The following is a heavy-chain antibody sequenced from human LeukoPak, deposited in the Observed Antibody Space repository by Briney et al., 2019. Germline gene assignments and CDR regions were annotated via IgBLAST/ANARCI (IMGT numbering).Heavy chain of an antibody. Sequence: PGRSLRLSCAASGFAFSSYGMHWVRQAPGKGLEWVAVISYDGSNKYYADSVKGRFTISRDNSKNTLYLQMNSLRAEDTAVYYCANDYGDYPMVPVKFDYWGQGTLVTVSS. CDR3: ANDYGDYPMVPVKFDY. J-gene: IGHJ4*02. CDR2: ISYDGSNK. D-gene: IGHD4-17*01. CDR1: GFAFSSYG. V-gene: IGHV3-30*18.